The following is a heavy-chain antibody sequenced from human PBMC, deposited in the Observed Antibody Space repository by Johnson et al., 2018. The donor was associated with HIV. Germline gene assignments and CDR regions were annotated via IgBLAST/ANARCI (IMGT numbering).Heavy chain of an antibody. D-gene: IGHD1-1*01. V-gene: IGHV3-30*04. CDR3: ARGTYFDI. CDR2: ISYDGSNK. Sequence: QVQLVESGGGVVQPGRSLRLSCAASGFTFSSYAIHWVRQAPGEGLEWVAVISYDGSNKYYADSVKGRFTISRDNAKNTLYLQMNSLRAEDTAVYYCARGTYFDIWGQGTMVTVSS. CDR1: GFTFSSYA. J-gene: IGHJ3*02.